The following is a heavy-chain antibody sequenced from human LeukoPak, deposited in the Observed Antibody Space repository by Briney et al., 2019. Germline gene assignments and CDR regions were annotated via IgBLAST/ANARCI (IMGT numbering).Heavy chain of an antibody. CDR3: ARDHYVGSLVRGTIGDY. V-gene: IGHV1-2*02. CDR2: INPNSGGT. D-gene: IGHD3-10*01. J-gene: IGHJ4*02. Sequence: ASVKVSCKASGYTFTGYYMHWVRQAPGQGLEWMGWINPNSGGTNYAQNFQGRVTMTRDTSMSTTYMELSRLKSDDTAVYYCARDHYVGSLVRGTIGDYWGQGTLVAVSS. CDR1: GYTFTGYY.